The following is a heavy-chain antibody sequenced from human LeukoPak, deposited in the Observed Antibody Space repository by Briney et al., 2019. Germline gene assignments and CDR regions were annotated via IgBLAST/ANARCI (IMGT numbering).Heavy chain of an antibody. CDR3: ARDDGHSTDFDY. D-gene: IGHD2/OR15-2a*01. J-gene: IGHJ4*02. CDR2: IKQDGSER. Sequence: TGGSLRLSCAPSGFMFSRHWMSWVRQAPGKGPEWVANIKQDGSERYYVDSVKGRFTISRDNAKNSLYLQMNSLRAEDTAVYYCARDDGHSTDFDYWGQGTLVTVSS. V-gene: IGHV3-7*01. CDR1: GFMFSRHW.